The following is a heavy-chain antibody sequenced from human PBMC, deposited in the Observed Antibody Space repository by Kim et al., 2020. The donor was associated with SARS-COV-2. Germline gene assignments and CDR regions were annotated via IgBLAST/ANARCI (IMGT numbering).Heavy chain of an antibody. CDR2: IWYDGSNK. J-gene: IGHJ4*02. CDR1: GFTFSSYG. Sequence: GGSLRLSCAASGFTFSSYGMHWVRQAPGKGLEWVAVIWYDGSNKYYADSVKGRFTISRDNSKNTLYLQMNSLRAEDTAVYYCARGARYYYDRENYFDYWGQGTLVTVSS. V-gene: IGHV3-33*01. CDR3: ARGARYYYDRENYFDY. D-gene: IGHD3-22*01.